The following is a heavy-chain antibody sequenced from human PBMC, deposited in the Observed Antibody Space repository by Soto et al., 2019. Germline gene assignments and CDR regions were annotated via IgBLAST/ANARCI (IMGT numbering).Heavy chain of an antibody. J-gene: IGHJ4*02. D-gene: IGHD6-13*01. V-gene: IGHV3-15*07. CDR2: IKSKTDGGTT. CDR3: TTDGWQRLVLGFGYFDY. CDR1: GFTFSNAW. Sequence: LRLSCAASGFTFSNAWMNWVRQAPGKGLEWVGRIKSKTDGGTTDYAAPVKGRFTISRDDSKNTLYLQMNSLKTEDTAVYYCTTDGWQRLVLGFGYFDYWGQGTLVTVSS.